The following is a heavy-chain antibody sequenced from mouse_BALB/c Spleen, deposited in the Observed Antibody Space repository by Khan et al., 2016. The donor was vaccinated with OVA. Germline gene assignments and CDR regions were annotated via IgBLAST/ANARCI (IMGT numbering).Heavy chain of an antibody. CDR1: GFSLTDYA. CDR3: AKDPPYYAMDY. CDR2: IWAGGSK. Sequence: QVQLKESGPGLVAPSQSLSITCTVSGFSLTDYAVSWIRQPPGKGLEWLGVIWAGGSKYYNLALKSRLSISKDNSKSEVLVKMHSLQTDDTAMYYCAKDPPYYAMDYWGQGTSVTVSS. V-gene: IGHV2-6-5*01. J-gene: IGHJ4*01.